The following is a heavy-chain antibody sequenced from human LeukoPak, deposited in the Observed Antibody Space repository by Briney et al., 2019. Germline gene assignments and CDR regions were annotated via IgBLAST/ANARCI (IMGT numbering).Heavy chain of an antibody. CDR1: GYTFTSYD. CDR3: ARGRAAARIGLGRREASDI. CDR2: MNPNSGNT. Sequence: GASVKVSCKASGYTFTSYDINWVRQATGQGLEWMGWMNPNSGNTGYAQKFQGRVTMTRNTSISTAYMELSSLRSEDTAVYYCARGRAAARIGLGRREASDIWGQGTMVTVSS. D-gene: IGHD6-13*01. J-gene: IGHJ3*02. V-gene: IGHV1-8*01.